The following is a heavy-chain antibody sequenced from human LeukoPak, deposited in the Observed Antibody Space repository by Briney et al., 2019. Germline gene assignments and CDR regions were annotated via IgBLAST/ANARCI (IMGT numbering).Heavy chain of an antibody. CDR1: GFTFSSYW. Sequence: PGGSLRLSCAASGFTFSSYWMHWVRQAPGKGLVWVSRINTDGSSTSYADSVKGRFTISRDNAKNTLYLQVNSLRAEDTAVYYCASLRGYSYGPLDYWGQGTLVTVSS. J-gene: IGHJ4*02. V-gene: IGHV3-74*01. CDR3: ASLRGYSYGPLDY. D-gene: IGHD5-18*01. CDR2: INTDGSST.